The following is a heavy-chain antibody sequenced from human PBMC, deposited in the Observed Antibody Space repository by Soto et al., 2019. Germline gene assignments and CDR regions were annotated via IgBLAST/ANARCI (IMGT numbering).Heavy chain of an antibody. CDR2: IIPILGIA. Sequence: QVQLVQSGAEVKKPGSSVKVSCKASGGTFSSYTISWVRQAPGQGLEWMGRIIPILGIANYAQKFQGRVTITADKSTSTAYMERSSLRSEDTAVYYCAWIEMATINGYFDYWGQGTLVTVSS. CDR1: GGTFSSYT. CDR3: AWIEMATINGYFDY. V-gene: IGHV1-69*02. J-gene: IGHJ4*02. D-gene: IGHD5-12*01.